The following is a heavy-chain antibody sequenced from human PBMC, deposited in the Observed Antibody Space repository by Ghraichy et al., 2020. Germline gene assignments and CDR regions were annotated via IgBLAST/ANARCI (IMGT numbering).Heavy chain of an antibody. CDR3: ARDYGGNSSPFDY. CDR2: IYYSGST. CDR1: GGSISSSSYY. Sequence: SETLSLTCTVSGGSISSSSYYWGWIRQPPGKGLEWIGSIYYSGSTYYNPSLKSRVTISVDTSKNQFSLKLSSVTAADTAVYYCARDYGGNSSPFDYWGQGTLVTVSP. V-gene: IGHV4-39*01. D-gene: IGHD4-23*01. J-gene: IGHJ4*02.